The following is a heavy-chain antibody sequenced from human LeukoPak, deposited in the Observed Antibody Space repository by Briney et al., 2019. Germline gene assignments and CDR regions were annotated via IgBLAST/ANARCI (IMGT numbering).Heavy chain of an antibody. J-gene: IGHJ6*03. V-gene: IGHV3-30*02. CDR3: APGNYARYYYMYV. Sequence: GGTLRLPCAASGFTFSSYGKHCVRQAPGKGLEWVAVIRYDGSNKYYADSVKGRLPIPRDNSKHTLYLQMNRLRGEDTAVYYCAPGNYARYYYMYVWGKGPTVTVSS. D-gene: IGHD4-11*01. CDR2: IRYDGSNK. CDR1: GFTFSSYG.